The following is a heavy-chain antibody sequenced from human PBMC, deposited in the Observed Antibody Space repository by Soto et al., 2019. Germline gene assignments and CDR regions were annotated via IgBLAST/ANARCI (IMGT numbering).Heavy chain of an antibody. D-gene: IGHD6-13*01. CDR2: ISSSTSHT. V-gene: IGHV3-11*05. Sequence: QVQLVESGGGLVKPGGSLRLSCADSGFTFSDYYMTWIRQAPGKGLEWVSYISSSTSHTNYADSVKGRFTISRDNAKNSLFLQMNSLRAEDTAVYYCARGRGAAADYFDFWGQGTLVTVSS. CDR3: ARGRGAAADYFDF. CDR1: GFTFSDYY. J-gene: IGHJ4*02.